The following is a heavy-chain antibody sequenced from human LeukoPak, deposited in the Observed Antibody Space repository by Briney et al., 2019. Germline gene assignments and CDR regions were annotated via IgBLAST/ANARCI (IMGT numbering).Heavy chain of an antibody. J-gene: IGHJ4*02. CDR3: ARYYYGSGSYSSPHQPFDY. CDR2: IYYSGST. D-gene: IGHD3-10*01. Sequence: SETLSLTCAVYGGSFSGYYWSWIRQPPGKGLEWIGYIYYSGSTNYNPSLKSRVTISVDTSKNQFSLKLSSVTAADTAVYYCARYYYGSGSYSSPHQPFDYWGQGTLVTVSS. CDR1: GGSFSGYY. V-gene: IGHV4-59*01.